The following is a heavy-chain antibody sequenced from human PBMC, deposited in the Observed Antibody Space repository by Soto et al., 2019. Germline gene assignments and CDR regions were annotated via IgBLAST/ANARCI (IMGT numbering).Heavy chain of an antibody. D-gene: IGHD3-3*01. V-gene: IGHV3-30-3*01. CDR2: ISYDGSNK. J-gene: IGHJ6*02. CDR1: GFTFSSYA. Sequence: GGSLRLSCAASGFTFSSYAMHWVRQAPGKGLEWVAVISYDGSNKYYADSVKGRFTISRDNSKNTLYLQMNSLRAEDTAVYYCARVLYDFWSGYYSPMDVWGQGTTVTVSS. CDR3: ARVLYDFWSGYYSPMDV.